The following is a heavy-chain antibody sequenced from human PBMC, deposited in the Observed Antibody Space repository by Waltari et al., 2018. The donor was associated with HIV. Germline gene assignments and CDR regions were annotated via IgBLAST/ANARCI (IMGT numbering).Heavy chain of an antibody. CDR3: ATLMVYAPRSHYYGMDV. V-gene: IGHV4-59*11. CDR2: IHYSGSA. CDR1: GRSIGPPT. D-gene: IGHD2-8*01. J-gene: IGHJ6*02. Sequence: QVQLQESGPGLVRPSETLSLTSTVSGRSIGPPTRSWSRQPPGKELEWIGYIHYSGSANYNPSLKSRVTVSVDTSKHQFSLKLSSVTAADTAVYYCATLMVYAPRSHYYGMDVWGQGTTVIVSS.